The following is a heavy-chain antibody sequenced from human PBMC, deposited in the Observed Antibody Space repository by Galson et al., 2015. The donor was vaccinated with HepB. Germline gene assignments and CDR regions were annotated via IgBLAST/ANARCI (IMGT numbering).Heavy chain of an antibody. J-gene: IGHJ4*02. Sequence: SVKVSCKASGYTFTSYAMHWVRQAPGQRLEWMGWINAGNGNTKYSQKFQGRVTITRDTSASTAYMELSSLRSEDTAVYYCARRGYCSGGSCYDFDYWGQGTLVTVSS. V-gene: IGHV1-3*01. D-gene: IGHD2-15*01. CDR2: INAGNGNT. CDR1: GYTFTSYA. CDR3: ARRGYCSGGSCYDFDY.